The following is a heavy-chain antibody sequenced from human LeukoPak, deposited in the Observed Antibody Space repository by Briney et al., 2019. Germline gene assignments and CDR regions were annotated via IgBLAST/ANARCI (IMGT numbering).Heavy chain of an antibody. CDR1: GGSITSTFW. Sequence: SETLSLTCAVSGGSITSTFWWTWVRQPPGKGLEWIGDIYYSGSTNYNPSLKSRVTISVDKSNNQFSLNLSSVTAADAAVYYCASIEGPHSLAGYDQYYYYGMDVWGQGTTVTVSS. D-gene: IGHD5-12*01. CDR3: ASIEGPHSLAGYDQYYYYGMDV. CDR2: IYYSGST. J-gene: IGHJ6*02. V-gene: IGHV4-4*02.